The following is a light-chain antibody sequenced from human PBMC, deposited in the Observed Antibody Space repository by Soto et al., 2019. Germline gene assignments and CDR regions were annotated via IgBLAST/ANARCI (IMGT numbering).Light chain of an antibody. J-gene: IGKJ4*01. CDR1: HFISNY. V-gene: IGKV1-27*01. CDR2: AAS. CDR3: QKYNSAPPT. Sequence: DIQMTQSPSSLSASVGDRVTITCRASHFISNYLVWYQQKPGKVPKLLIYAASTLQSGVPSRFSGSGSGTDFTLTISSLQPEDVATYYCQKYNSAPPTFGGGTKVEIK.